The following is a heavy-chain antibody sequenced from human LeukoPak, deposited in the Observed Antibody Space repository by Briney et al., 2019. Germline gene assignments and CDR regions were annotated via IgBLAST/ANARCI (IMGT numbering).Heavy chain of an antibody. J-gene: IGHJ6*04. CDR1: GFTVTTNY. V-gene: IGHV3-66*01. D-gene: IGHD3-10*02. Sequence: GGSLRLSCAASGFTVTTNYMSWVRQAPGKGLEWASLIYSNGGTFYAASVKGRFTIFRDTSKNTLYLQMNSLRAEDTAVYYCAELGITMIGGVWGKGTTVTISS. CDR2: IYSNGGT. CDR3: AELGITMIGGV.